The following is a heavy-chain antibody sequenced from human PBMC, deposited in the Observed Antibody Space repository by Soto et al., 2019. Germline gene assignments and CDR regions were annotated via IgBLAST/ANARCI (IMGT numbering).Heavy chain of an antibody. CDR3: ARDVLVTAMVMWYSDL. CDR2: IWYDGSNK. D-gene: IGHD2-21*02. Sequence: QVQLVESGGGVVQPGRSLRLSCAASGFTFSSYGMHWVRQAPGKGLEWVAVIWYDGSNKYYADSVKGRFTISRDNSKNTWYLKMNGLRAEDTAVYYCARDVLVTAMVMWYSDLWGLGTLVTVSS. V-gene: IGHV3-33*01. CDR1: GFTFSSYG. J-gene: IGHJ2*01.